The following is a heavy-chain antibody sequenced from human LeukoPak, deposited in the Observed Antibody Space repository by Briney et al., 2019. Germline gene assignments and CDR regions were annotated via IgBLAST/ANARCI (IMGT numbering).Heavy chain of an antibody. D-gene: IGHD5-18*01. Sequence: GGSLRLSCIASGVTFDNYVMSWVRQVPGKGLEWVSGITRNGGTTDYADSVKGRFTISRDNAKNSLYLQMSSLRAEDTALYHCARGYLKGPFDIWGQGTMVTVSS. J-gene: IGHJ3*02. CDR2: ITRNGGTT. CDR1: GVTFDNYV. V-gene: IGHV3-20*01. CDR3: ARGYLKGPFDI.